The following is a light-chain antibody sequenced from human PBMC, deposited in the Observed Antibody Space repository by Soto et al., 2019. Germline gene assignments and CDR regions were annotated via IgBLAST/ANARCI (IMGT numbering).Light chain of an antibody. V-gene: IGLV2-14*01. Sequence: QPVLTQPASVSGSPGQSITISCTGTSSDVGGYNYVSWYQQHPGKAPKLMIYEVSNRPSGVSNRFSGSKSGYTASLTISELQAEDEADYYCTSFTSSNTGVFGGGTKLTVL. CDR2: EVS. CDR1: SSDVGGYNY. CDR3: TSFTSSNTGV. J-gene: IGLJ3*02.